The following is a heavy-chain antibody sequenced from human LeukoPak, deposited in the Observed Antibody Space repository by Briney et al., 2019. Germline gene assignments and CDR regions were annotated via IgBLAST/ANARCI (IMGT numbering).Heavy chain of an antibody. V-gene: IGHV3-48*04. CDR1: GFTFSSYS. J-gene: IGHJ6*03. CDR3: ARDATTAVGWVYMDV. Sequence: PGGSLRLSCAASGFTFSSYSMNWVRQAPGKGLEWLSHISSSGSTKYYANSVKGRFTISRDNAKNSVYLQMNSLTAEDTGLYYCARDATTAVGWVYMDVWGKGTTVTISS. D-gene: IGHD6-13*01. CDR2: ISSSGSTK.